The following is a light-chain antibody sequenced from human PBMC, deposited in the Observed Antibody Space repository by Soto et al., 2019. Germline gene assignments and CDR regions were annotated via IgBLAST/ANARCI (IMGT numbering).Light chain of an antibody. CDR1: QSVSSN. CDR3: QQYNNWPRMYT. CDR2: GAS. J-gene: IGKJ2*01. Sequence: EIVMTQSPATLSVSSGERATLSCRASQSVSSNLAWYQQKPGQAPRLLIFGASTRATGILARFSGSGSGTEFTLTISNLQSEDFAVYYCQQYNNWPRMYTFGQGTKVDIK. V-gene: IGKV3-15*01.